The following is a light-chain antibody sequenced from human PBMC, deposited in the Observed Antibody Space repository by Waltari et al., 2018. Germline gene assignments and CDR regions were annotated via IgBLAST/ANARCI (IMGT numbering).Light chain of an antibody. V-gene: IGKV3-20*01. CDR1: QSVSRA. Sequence: EIVLTQSPGTLSLSLGERDTVSCRASQSVSRALAWYQQKPGHAPRLLIYGASTRATGIPDRFSGSGSGTDFSLTISRLEPDDFAVYYCQHYLRLPVTFGQGTTVEI. CDR2: GAS. J-gene: IGKJ1*01. CDR3: QHYLRLPVT.